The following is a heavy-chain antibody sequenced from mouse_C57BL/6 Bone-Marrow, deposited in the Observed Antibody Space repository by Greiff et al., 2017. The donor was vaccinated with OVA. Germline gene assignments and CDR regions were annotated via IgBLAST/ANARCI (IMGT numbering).Heavy chain of an antibody. Sequence: DVMLVESGGGLVQPKGSLKLSCAASGFSFNTYAMNWVRQAPGKGLEWVARIRSKSNNSATYYADSVKDRFTIARDDSESMLYLQMNNLKTEDTAMYYCVRHDDYDGFAYWGQGTLVTVSA. CDR2: IRSKSNNSAT. J-gene: IGHJ3*01. CDR3: VRHDDYDGFAY. V-gene: IGHV10-1*01. CDR1: GFSFNTYA. D-gene: IGHD2-4*01.